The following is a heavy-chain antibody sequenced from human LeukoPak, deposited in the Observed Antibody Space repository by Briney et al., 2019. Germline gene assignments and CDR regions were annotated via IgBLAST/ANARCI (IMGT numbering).Heavy chain of an antibody. CDR3: ARSSSSSPHFYNGMDF. J-gene: IGHJ6*02. Sequence: PSETLSLTCAVSGGSISSGGYSWSWIRQPPGKGLEWIGYIYHSGSTYYNPSLKSRVTISIDTPNSHFFLNVTSVTAADTAVYYCARSSSSSPHFYNGMDFWGQGAMVIVAS. D-gene: IGHD2/OR15-2a*01. CDR1: GGSISSGGYS. CDR2: IYHSGST. V-gene: IGHV4-30-2*01.